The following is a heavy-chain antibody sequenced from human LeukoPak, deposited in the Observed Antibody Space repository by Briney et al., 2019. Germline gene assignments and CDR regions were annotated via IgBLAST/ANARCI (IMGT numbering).Heavy chain of an antibody. CDR1: GGSISNYY. CDR2: IYYSGST. Sequence: SETLSLTCTVSGGSISNYYWTWIRQPPGKGLEWIGYIYYSGSTNYSPSLKSRVTISVDTSNNQFSLKLTSVTAADTAVYYCARGWGYFDYWVQGTLVTVSS. J-gene: IGHJ4*02. V-gene: IGHV4-59*01. CDR3: ARGWGYFDY. D-gene: IGHD7-27*01.